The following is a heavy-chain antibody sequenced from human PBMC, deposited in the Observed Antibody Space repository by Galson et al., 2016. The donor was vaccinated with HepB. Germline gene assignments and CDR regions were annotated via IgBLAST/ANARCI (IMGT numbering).Heavy chain of an antibody. CDR3: ARGGYDSGGY. V-gene: IGHV1-46*01. CDR1: GYTFSSYN. CDR2: ITPRTGTT. Sequence: SVKVSCKASGYTFSSYNIHWVRQAPGQGLQWVGLITPRTGTTEYSRKVQDRLTVTRDTSTGTVYMELSNLRPEDTAVYYCARGGYDSGGYWGQGTLVTVSS. J-gene: IGHJ4*02. D-gene: IGHD3-10*01.